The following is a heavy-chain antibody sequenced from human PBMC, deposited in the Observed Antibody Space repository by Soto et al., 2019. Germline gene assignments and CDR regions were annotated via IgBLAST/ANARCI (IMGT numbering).Heavy chain of an antibody. CDR2: INHSGST. D-gene: IGHD2-21*02. V-gene: IGHV4-34*01. J-gene: IGHJ4*02. Sequence: SETLSLTCAVYGGSFSGYYWSWIRQPPGKGLEWIGEINHSGSTNYNPSLKSRVTISVDTSKNQFSLKLSSVTAADTAVYYCARADPGGGNSYNWGQGTLVTVSS. CDR3: ARADPGGGNSYN. CDR1: GGSFSGYY.